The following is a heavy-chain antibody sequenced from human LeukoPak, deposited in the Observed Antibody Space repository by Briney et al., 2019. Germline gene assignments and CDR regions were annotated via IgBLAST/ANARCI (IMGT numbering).Heavy chain of an antibody. CDR1: GFSLSDYS. Sequence: GGSLRLSCAGSGFSLSDYSMHWVRQAPGEGLEWVAFASYDGASEDYADSVKGRFSVSRDDSRDTLYLQMNRLRSEDTAVYYCARVVESHYYDYVWGSYRSGPFDYWGQGTLVTVSS. V-gene: IGHV3-30-3*01. CDR3: ARVVESHYYDYVWGSYRSGPFDY. D-gene: IGHD3-16*02. J-gene: IGHJ4*02. CDR2: ASYDGASE.